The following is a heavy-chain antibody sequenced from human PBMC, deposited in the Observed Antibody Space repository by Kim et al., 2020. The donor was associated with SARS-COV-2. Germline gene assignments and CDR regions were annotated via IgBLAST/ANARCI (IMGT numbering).Heavy chain of an antibody. D-gene: IGHD3-10*01. CDR1: GYSFTSYW. J-gene: IGHJ6*02. Sequence: GESLKISCNGSGYSFTSYWIGWVRQMPGKGLEWMGIIYPGDSDTRYSPSFQGQVTISADKSISTAYLQWSSLKASDTAMYYCARHHRGADYYYYGMDVWGQGTTVTVSS. CDR2: IYPGDSDT. V-gene: IGHV5-51*01. CDR3: ARHHRGADYYYYGMDV.